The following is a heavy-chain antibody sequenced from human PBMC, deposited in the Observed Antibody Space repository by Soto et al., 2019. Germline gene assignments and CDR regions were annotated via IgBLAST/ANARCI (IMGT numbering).Heavy chain of an antibody. CDR3: AQVDDVAALFGY. V-gene: IGHV2-5*01. D-gene: IGHD6-6*01. CDR1: GFSLSTTGEG. Sequence: QITLKESGPTLVKPTQTLTLTCTFSGFSLSTTGEGVGWIRQPPGKAMEWLAVIYWNDDKSYSPSLKSRLTTSKDTSKKQVVLTMMNMAPVDTGTYYCAQVDDVAALFGYLGQGTLVTVSS. CDR2: IYWNDDK. J-gene: IGHJ4*02.